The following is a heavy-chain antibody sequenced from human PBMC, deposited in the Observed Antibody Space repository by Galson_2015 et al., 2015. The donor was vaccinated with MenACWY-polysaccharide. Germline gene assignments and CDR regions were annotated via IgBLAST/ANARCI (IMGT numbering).Heavy chain of an antibody. V-gene: IGHV3-21*01. CDR1: GFTFSSYS. Sequence: SLRLSCAASGFTFSSYSMNWVRQAPGKGLEWVSSISSSSSNIYYADSVKGRFTISRDNAKNSLYLQMNSLRAEDTAVYYCARALLLYFDWLVEDYSYYGMDFWGQGTPVTVSS. CDR3: ARALLLYFDWLVEDYSYYGMDF. D-gene: IGHD3-9*01. J-gene: IGHJ6*02. CDR2: ISSSSSNI.